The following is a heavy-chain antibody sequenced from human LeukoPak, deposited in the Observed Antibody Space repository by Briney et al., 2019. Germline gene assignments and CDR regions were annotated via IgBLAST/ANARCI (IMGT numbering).Heavy chain of an antibody. D-gene: IGHD5-12*01. CDR2: MHNSGSS. CDR3: ARSAEWLRNAFDI. J-gene: IGHJ3*02. Sequence: PSETLSLSCTVSGASTSHFYWNWIRQPPGKGLEWIGYMHNSGSSKHSPSLKSRVTISIDTSKNQFSLQLTSATAADTAMYFCARSAEWLRNAFDIWGQGTMVSVSS. CDR1: GASTSHFY. V-gene: IGHV4-59*01.